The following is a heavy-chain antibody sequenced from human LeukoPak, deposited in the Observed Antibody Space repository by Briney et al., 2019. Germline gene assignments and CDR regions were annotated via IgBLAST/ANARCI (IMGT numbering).Heavy chain of an antibody. J-gene: IGHJ4*02. CDR1: GFTLSSYG. CDR2: ISYDGSNK. Sequence: GGSLRLSCAASGFTLSSYGMHWVRQAPGKGLEWVAVISYDGSNKYYADSVKGRFTISRDNYKNTLYLQMNSLRAEDTAVYYCAKVLGSDFDYWGQGTLVTVSS. D-gene: IGHD5-12*01. V-gene: IGHV3-30*18. CDR3: AKVLGSDFDY.